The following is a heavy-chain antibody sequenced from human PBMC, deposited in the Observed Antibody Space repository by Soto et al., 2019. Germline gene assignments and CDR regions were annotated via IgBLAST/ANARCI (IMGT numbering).Heavy chain of an antibody. J-gene: IGHJ5*02. CDR3: ATAGYNWNYQTNWFDP. CDR1: GYTLTELS. D-gene: IGHD1-7*01. Sequence: GASVKVSCKVSGYTLTELSMHWVRQAPGKGLEWMGGFDPEDGETIYAQKFQGRVTMTEDTSTDTAYMELSSLRSEDTAVYYCATAGYNWNYQTNWFDPWGQGTLVTVSS. V-gene: IGHV1-24*01. CDR2: FDPEDGET.